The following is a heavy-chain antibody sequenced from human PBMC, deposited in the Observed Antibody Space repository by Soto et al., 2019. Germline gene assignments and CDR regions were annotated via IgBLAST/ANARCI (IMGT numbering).Heavy chain of an antibody. CDR3: ARVSRYYYDSSGYYYFDY. J-gene: IGHJ4*02. CDR1: GGSFSGYY. CDR2: INHSGST. D-gene: IGHD3-22*01. V-gene: IGHV4-34*01. Sequence: PSETLSLTCAVYGGSFSGYYWSWIRQPPGKGLEWIGEINHSGSTNYNPSLKSRVTISVDTSKNQFSLKLSSVTAADTAVYYCARVSRYYYDSSGYYYFDYWGQGTLVTSPQ.